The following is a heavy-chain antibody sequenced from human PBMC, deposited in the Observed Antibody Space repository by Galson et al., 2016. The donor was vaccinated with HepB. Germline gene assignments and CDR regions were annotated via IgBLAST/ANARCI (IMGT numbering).Heavy chain of an antibody. J-gene: IGHJ3*02. D-gene: IGHD4-17*01. V-gene: IGHV4-4*02. CDR1: GGSMSSHDW. CDR3: ARALAVNGAFDI. CDR2: IHPSGST. Sequence: SETLSLTCGVSGGSMSSHDWWSWIRQPPGKGLEWIGEIHPSGSTNSNPSLKSRVTISVDRSRKQFYLRLYSVTAADTAVYYCARALAVNGAFDIWGQGTMVTVSS.